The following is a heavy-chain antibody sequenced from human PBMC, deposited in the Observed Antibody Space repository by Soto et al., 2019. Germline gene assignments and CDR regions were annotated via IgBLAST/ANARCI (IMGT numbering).Heavy chain of an antibody. CDR2: ISGSGGST. Sequence: GGSLRLSCAASGFTFSSYAMSWVRQAPGKGLEWVSAISGSGGSTYYADSVKGRFTISRDNSKNTLYLQMNSLRAEDTAVYYCAKVEKYQLIPPFDFDYWGQGTLVTVSS. CDR1: GFTFSSYA. D-gene: IGHD2-2*01. J-gene: IGHJ4*02. CDR3: AKVEKYQLIPPFDFDY. V-gene: IGHV3-23*01.